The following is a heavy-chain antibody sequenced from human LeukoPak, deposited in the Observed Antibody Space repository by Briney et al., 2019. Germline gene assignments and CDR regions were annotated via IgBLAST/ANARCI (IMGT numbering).Heavy chain of an antibody. V-gene: IGHV4-39*07. CDR1: GASISSSSYY. D-gene: IGHD3-22*01. CDR3: ARVIPDSGYYSNWFDP. Sequence: PSETLSLTCTVSGASISSSSYYWGWIRQPPGKGLEWIGSIYYSGSTYYNPSLKSRVTISVDTSKNQFSLKLNSVTAADTAVYYCARVIPDSGYYSNWFDPWGQGTLVTVSS. J-gene: IGHJ5*02. CDR2: IYYSGST.